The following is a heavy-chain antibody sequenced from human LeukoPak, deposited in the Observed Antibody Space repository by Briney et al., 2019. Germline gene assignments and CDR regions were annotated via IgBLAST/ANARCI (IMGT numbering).Heavy chain of an antibody. V-gene: IGHV1-18*01. CDR3: ARDPYSSSVNWFDP. J-gene: IGHJ5*02. CDR1: GYTFTSYG. Sequence: GASVKVSCKASGYTFTSYGISWVRQAPGQGLEWMGWISAYNGNTNYAQKLQGRVTMTTDTSTSTAYMELRSLRSDDTAVYYCARDPYSSSVNWFDPWGQGTLVTASS. D-gene: IGHD6-6*01. CDR2: ISAYNGNT.